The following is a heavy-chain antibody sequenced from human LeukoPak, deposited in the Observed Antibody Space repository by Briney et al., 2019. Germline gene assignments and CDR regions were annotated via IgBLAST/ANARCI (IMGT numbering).Heavy chain of an antibody. D-gene: IGHD2-15*01. V-gene: IGHV4-30-2*01. CDR3: ATQTRWDAFDI. Sequence: SETLSLTSAVSGGSISSGGYSWSWIRQPPGKGLEWIGYIYHSGSTYYNPSLKSRVTISVDRSKNQFSLKLSSVTAADTAVYYCATQTRWDAFDIWGQGTMVTVSS. J-gene: IGHJ3*02. CDR2: IYHSGST. CDR1: GGSISSGGYS.